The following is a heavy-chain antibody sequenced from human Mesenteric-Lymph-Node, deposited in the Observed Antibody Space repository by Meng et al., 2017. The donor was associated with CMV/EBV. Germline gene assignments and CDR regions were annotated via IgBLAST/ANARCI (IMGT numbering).Heavy chain of an antibody. CDR3: ARASRAADLYYFDY. CDR2: MIPIFSTA. J-gene: IGHJ4*02. D-gene: IGHD6-13*01. Sequence: SGGTFSSYAISWVRQCPGQGPGWMGGMIPIFSTANDAQKFEGRVTITADESTSTAYMELSRLRSEDTAVYYCARASRAADLYYFDYWGQGTLVTVSS. CDR1: GGTFSSYA. V-gene: IGHV1-69*01.